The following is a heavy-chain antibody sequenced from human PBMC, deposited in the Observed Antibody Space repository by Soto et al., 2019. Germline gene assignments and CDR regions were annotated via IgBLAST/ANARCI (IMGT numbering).Heavy chain of an antibody. CDR2: IWYDGSNT. Sequence: GGSLRLSCAASGFIFSSYGMHWVRQAPGKGLEWVAVIWYDGSNTYYADPVKGRFTIPRDNSKNTLFLQMNSLRDEDTAVYYCASSAAWGRGTLVTVSS. CDR3: ASSAA. D-gene: IGHD6-19*01. V-gene: IGHV3-33*01. CDR1: GFIFSSYG. J-gene: IGHJ5*02.